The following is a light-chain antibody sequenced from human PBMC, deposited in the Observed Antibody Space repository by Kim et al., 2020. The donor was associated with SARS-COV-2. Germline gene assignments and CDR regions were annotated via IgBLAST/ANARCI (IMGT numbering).Light chain of an antibody. Sequence: SSELTQDPAVSVALGQTVRITCQGDSLRSYHASWYQQKPGQAPVLVIYGKNNRPSGIPDRFSGSSSGNTASLTITGAQAEDEADYYCNSRDSNGNHFSFG. CDR1: SLRSYH. CDR3: NSRDSNGNHFS. J-gene: IGLJ2*01. V-gene: IGLV3-19*01. CDR2: GKN.